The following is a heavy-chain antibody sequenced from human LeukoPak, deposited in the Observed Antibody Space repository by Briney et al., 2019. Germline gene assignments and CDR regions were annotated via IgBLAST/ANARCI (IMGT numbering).Heavy chain of an antibody. CDR2: INPNSGGT. CDR3: ARGSGDHYDSSGYYDYFDY. Sequence: ASVKVSCKASGYTFTGYYMHWVRQAPGQGREWMGWINPNSGGTNYAQKFQGRVTMTRDTSISTAYMELSRLRSDDTAVYYCARGSGDHYDSSGYYDYFDYWGQGTLVTVSS. D-gene: IGHD3-22*01. J-gene: IGHJ4*02. CDR1: GYTFTGYY. V-gene: IGHV1-2*02.